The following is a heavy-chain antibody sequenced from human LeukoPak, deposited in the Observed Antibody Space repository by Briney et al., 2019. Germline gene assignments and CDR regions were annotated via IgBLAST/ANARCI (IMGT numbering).Heavy chain of an antibody. CDR3: AKGLRITIFGVALDAFDI. Sequence: GGSLRLSCAASGFTFSSYAMSWVRQAPGKGLEWVSAISGSGGSTYYADSVKGRFTISRDNSKNTLYLQMNSLRAEDTAVYYCAKGLRITIFGVALDAFDIWGQGIMVTVSS. J-gene: IGHJ3*02. D-gene: IGHD3-3*01. CDR1: GFTFSSYA. V-gene: IGHV3-23*01. CDR2: ISGSGGST.